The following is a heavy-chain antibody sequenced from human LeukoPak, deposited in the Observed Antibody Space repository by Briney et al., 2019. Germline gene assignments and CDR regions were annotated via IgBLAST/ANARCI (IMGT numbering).Heavy chain of an antibody. Sequence: SETLSLTCAVYGGSFSGYYWSWIRQPPGKGLEWIGEINHSGSTNYNPSLKSRVTISVDTSKNQFSLKLSSVTAADTAVHYCARVTMVYDAFDIWGQGTMVTVSS. CDR1: GGSFSGYY. CDR2: INHSGST. J-gene: IGHJ3*02. D-gene: IGHD4/OR15-4a*01. CDR3: ARVTMVYDAFDI. V-gene: IGHV4-34*01.